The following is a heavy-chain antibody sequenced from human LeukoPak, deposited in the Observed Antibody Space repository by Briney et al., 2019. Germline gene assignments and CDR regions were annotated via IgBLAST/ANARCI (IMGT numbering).Heavy chain of an antibody. CDR3: ARGLFSGWALDY. D-gene: IGHD6-19*01. CDR2: MNPNSGNT. CDR1: GYTFTSYD. J-gene: IGHJ4*02. Sequence: ASVKVSCKASGYTFTSYDINWVRQATGQGLEWMGWMNPNSGNTGYAQKFQGRVTMTRNTSISTAYMELSRLRSDDTAVYYCARGLFSGWALDYWGQGTLVTVSS. V-gene: IGHV1-8*01.